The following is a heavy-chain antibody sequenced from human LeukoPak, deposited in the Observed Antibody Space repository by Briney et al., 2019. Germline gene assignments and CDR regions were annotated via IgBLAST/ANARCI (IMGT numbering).Heavy chain of an antibody. CDR2: IKQDGSEK. CDR1: GFSFSHYW. J-gene: IGHJ4*02. CDR3: ARTYSSGWCGY. D-gene: IGHD6-19*01. Sequence: GESLRLSCAASGFSFSHYWMTWVRQAPGKGLEWVANIKQDGSEKYYVDSVKGRFTISRDNAKNSLYLQMNSLRAEDTAVYYCARTYSSGWCGYWGQGTLVTVSS. V-gene: IGHV3-7*01.